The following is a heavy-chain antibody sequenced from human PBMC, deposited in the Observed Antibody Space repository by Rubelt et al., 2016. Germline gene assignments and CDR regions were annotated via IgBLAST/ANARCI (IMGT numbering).Heavy chain of an antibody. D-gene: IGHD3-16*02. J-gene: IGHJ5*02. CDR2: ISAYNGKT. CDR3: ARVMMTFGGVIEVGWFDP. V-gene: IGHV1-18*01. CDR1: GYTFTSYG. Sequence: QVQLVQSGAEVKKPGASVKVSCKASGYTFTSYGISWVRQAPGQGLEWMGWISAYNGKTNYAQKPQGRVTMTTDTATSTAYMELRSLRSDDTAGYYCARVMMTFGGVIEVGWFDPWGQGTLVTVSS.